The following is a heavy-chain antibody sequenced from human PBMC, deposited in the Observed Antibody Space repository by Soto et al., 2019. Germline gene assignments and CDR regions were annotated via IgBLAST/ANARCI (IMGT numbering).Heavy chain of an antibody. V-gene: IGHV4-31*03. Sequence: QVQLQESGPGLVKSSQTLSLTCTVSGGSISSDGNYWSWIRQHPGKGLEWIGYIYYSGSTYYNPSLTSRLTISVDTSMNRFSLKLISVTAADTAVYYCARARRVRGIIYYYGMDAWGQGTTVTVSS. J-gene: IGHJ6*02. D-gene: IGHD3-10*01. CDR1: GGSISSDGNY. CDR3: ARARRVRGIIYYYGMDA. CDR2: IYYSGST.